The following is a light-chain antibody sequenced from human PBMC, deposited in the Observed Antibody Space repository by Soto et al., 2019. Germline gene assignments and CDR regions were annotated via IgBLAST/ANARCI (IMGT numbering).Light chain of an antibody. CDR3: QQFYSYPWT. CDR2: KAS. Sequence: DIQMTQSPSTLSASVGDRVTISCRASQRVSNWLAWYQQKPGKAPQLLIYKASNLHSGVPSRFSGSGSGTEFTLTISSLQPDDFATYFCQQFYSYPWTFGQGTKVEIK. CDR1: QRVSNW. J-gene: IGKJ1*01. V-gene: IGKV1-5*03.